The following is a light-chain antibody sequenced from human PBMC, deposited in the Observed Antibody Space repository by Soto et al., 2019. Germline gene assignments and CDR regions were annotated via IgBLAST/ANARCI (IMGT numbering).Light chain of an antibody. Sequence: EIVSTQSPGTLSLSPGERATLSCRASQSVSSSYLAWYQQKPGQAPRLLIYGASSRATGIPDRFSGSGSGTDFTLTISRLEPEDFAVYYCQQYGCSRLTFGGGTKVDIK. CDR3: QQYGCSRLT. CDR1: QSVSSSY. V-gene: IGKV3-20*01. CDR2: GAS. J-gene: IGKJ4*01.